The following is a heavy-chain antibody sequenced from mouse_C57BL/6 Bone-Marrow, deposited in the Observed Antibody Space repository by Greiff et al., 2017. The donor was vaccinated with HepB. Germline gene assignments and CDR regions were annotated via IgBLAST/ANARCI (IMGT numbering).Heavy chain of an antibody. CDR2: ISDGGSYT. D-gene: IGHD4-1*01. V-gene: IGHV5-4*01. Sequence: EVQLVESGGGLVKPGGSLKLSCAASGFTFSSYAMSWVRQTPEKRLEWVATISDGGSYTYYPDNVKGRFTISRDNAKNNLYLQMSHLKSEDTAMYYCARDRTGTLFAYWGQGTLVTVSA. CDR3: ARDRTGTLFAY. CDR1: GFTFSSYA. J-gene: IGHJ3*01.